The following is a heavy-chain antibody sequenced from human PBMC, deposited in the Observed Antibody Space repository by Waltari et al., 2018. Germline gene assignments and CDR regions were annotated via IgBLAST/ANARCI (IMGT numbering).Heavy chain of an antibody. CDR2: IKQDGSEK. J-gene: IGHJ4*02. CDR3: ARDLGPFDY. Sequence: EVQLVESGGGLVQPGGSLRLSCAASGFTFSTYLIGWVRQAQGKGLEWVANIKQDGSEKYYVDSVKGRFTISRDNAKNSLYLQMNSLRAEDTAVYYCARDLGPFDYWGQGTLVTVSS. D-gene: IGHD7-27*01. CDR1: GFTFSTYL. V-gene: IGHV3-7*01.